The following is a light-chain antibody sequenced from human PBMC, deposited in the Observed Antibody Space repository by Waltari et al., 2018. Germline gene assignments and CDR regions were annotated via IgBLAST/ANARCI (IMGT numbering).Light chain of an antibody. J-gene: IGLJ1*01. CDR2: EVS. V-gene: IGLV2-8*01. CDR1: SSDVGGYNY. Sequence: QSALTQPPSASGSPGQSVTISCTGTSSDVGGYNYVSWYQQYPGKAPKLMIYEVSKRPSVVPDRFAGSKSGNTASLTVSGLQAEDEADYYGSSYAGSNNAFVFGTGTKVTVL. CDR3: SSYAGSNNAFV.